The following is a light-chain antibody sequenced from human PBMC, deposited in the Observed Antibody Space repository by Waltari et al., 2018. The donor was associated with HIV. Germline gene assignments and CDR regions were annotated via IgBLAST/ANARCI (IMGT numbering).Light chain of an antibody. V-gene: IGLV2-14*01. CDR2: RVT. Sequence: QSALTQPASVSGSHGQSVTISCTGTASDFGPYNFVSWYQHHPANVPKVIIYRVTSRPSGVPPRFAGSKSGNTASLPISGLRAEDEALYYCSTHTGNDTLAFGGGTKLTVL. CDR3: STHTGNDTLA. CDR1: ASDFGPYNF. J-gene: IGLJ2*01.